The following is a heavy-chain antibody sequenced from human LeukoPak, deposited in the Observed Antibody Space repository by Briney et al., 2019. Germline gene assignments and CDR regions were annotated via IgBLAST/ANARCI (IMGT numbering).Heavy chain of an antibody. CDR1: GGSISSYY. J-gene: IGHJ4*02. V-gene: IGHV4-59*01. D-gene: IGHD6-6*01. CDR3: ARGVEYSSSSGLGY. Sequence: SETLSLTCTVSGGSISSYYWSWIRQPPGKGLEWVGYIYYSGSTNYNPSLKSRVTISVDTSKNQFSLKLSSVTAADTALYYCARGVEYSSSSGLGYWGQRTLVTVSS. CDR2: IYYSGST.